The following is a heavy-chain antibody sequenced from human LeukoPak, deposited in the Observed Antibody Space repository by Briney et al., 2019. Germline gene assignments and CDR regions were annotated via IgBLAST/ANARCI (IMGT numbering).Heavy chain of an antibody. V-gene: IGHV3-21*01. D-gene: IGHD3-22*01. CDR2: ISSSSSYI. CDR1: GFTFSSYS. Sequence: GGSLRLSCAASGFTFSSYSMNWVRQAPGKGLEWVSSISSSSSYIYYADSVKGRFTISRDNAKNSLYLQMNSLRAEDTAVYYCARRVYYYDSSGYSPDDYWGQGTLVTVSS. J-gene: IGHJ4*02. CDR3: ARRVYYYDSSGYSPDDY.